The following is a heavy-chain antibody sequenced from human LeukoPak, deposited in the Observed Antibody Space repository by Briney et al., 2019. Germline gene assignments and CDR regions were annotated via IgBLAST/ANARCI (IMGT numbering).Heavy chain of an antibody. D-gene: IGHD2-2*01. CDR2: INAGNGNT. CDR1: GYTFTSYA. Sequence: ASVKVSCKASGYTFTSYAMHWVRQAPGQRLERMGWINAGNGNTKYSQKFQGRVTITRDTSASTAYMELSSLRSEDTAVYYCARTTPRYCSSTSCYARNYYYYYGMDVWGQGTTVTVSS. CDR3: ARTTPRYCSSTSCYARNYYYYYGMDV. V-gene: IGHV1-3*01. J-gene: IGHJ6*02.